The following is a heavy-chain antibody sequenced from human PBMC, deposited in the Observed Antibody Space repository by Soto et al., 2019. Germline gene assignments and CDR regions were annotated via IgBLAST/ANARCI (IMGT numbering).Heavy chain of an antibody. CDR1: GFTFTSSA. CDR3: AADDYDILTGYASHYGMDV. J-gene: IGHJ6*02. V-gene: IGHV1-58*02. Sequence: QMQLVQSGPEVKKPGTSVKVSCKASGFTFTSSAMQWVRQARGQRLEWIGWIVVGSGNTNYAQKFQERGTMTRDMSTSTASMEMSSLRSEDTAVYYCAADDYDILTGYASHYGMDVWGQGTTVTVSS. D-gene: IGHD3-9*01. CDR2: IVVGSGNT.